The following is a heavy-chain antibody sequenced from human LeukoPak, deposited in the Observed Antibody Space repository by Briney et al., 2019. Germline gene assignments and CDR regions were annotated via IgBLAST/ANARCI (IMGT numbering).Heavy chain of an antibody. Sequence: GSLRLSCAASGFTVSNNYMSWVRQPPGKGLEWIGEINHSGSTSYNPSLKSRVTISVDTSKNQVSLRLSSVTAADTAVYYCARSTYYYGSGSYYLFDYWGQGTLVTVSS. CDR2: INHSGST. CDR1: GFTVSNNY. D-gene: IGHD3-10*01. J-gene: IGHJ4*02. V-gene: IGHV4-34*01. CDR3: ARSTYYYGSGSYYLFDY.